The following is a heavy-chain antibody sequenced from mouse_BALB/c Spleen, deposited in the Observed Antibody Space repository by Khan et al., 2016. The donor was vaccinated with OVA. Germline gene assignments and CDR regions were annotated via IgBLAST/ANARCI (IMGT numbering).Heavy chain of an antibody. CDR3: SRGYGFLPY. V-gene: IGHV1-26*01. Sequence: EVQLVESGPDLVKPGASVKISCKASGYSFTVYYMTWVKQSHGKSPEWIGRVNPNNGDTNYNQNFKGKAISTVDKSSNTAYMELRSLTSEDSAVFYCSRGYGFLPYWGQGTLVTVSA. J-gene: IGHJ3*01. CDR2: VNPNNGDT. D-gene: IGHD1-1*01. CDR1: GYSFTVYY.